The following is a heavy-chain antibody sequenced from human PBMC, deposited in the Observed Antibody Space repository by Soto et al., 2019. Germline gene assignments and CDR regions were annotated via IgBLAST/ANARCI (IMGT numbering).Heavy chain of an antibody. V-gene: IGHV3-33*01. CDR2: IWYDGSNK. CDR3: ARAPWDGGDASDY. J-gene: IGHJ4*02. Sequence: QVQLVESGGGVVQPGRSLRLSCAASGFTFSSYGMHWVRQAPGKGLEWVAVIWYDGSNKYYADSVKGRFTISRDNSKNTLYLQRNNLRSEDTAVYYCARAPWDGGDASDYWGQGTLVTVYS. D-gene: IGHD2-21*02. CDR1: GFTFSSYG.